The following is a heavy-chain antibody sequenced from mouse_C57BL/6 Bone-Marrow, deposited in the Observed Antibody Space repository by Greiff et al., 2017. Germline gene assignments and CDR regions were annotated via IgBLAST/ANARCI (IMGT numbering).Heavy chain of an antibody. J-gene: IGHJ4*01. CDR2: ISDGGSYT. Sequence: EVMLVESGGGLVKPGGSLKLSCAASGFTFSSYAMSWVRQTPEKRLEWVATISDGGSYTYYPDNVKGRFTISRDNAKNNLYLQMSHLKSEDTAMYYCARELLPYAMDYWGQGTSVTVSS. CDR1: GFTFSSYA. CDR3: ARELLPYAMDY. D-gene: IGHD2-12*01. V-gene: IGHV5-4*01.